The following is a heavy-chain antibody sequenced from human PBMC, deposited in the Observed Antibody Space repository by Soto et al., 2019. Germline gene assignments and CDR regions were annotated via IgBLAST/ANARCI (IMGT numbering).Heavy chain of an antibody. J-gene: IGHJ4*02. Sequence: PSETLSLTCAVYGGSFSGYYWSWIRQPPGKGLEWIGEINHSGSTNYNPSLKSRVTISVDTSKNQFSLKLGSVTAADTAVYYCARDASLSVGDPAPFDNWGQGTRVTVSS. CDR2: INHSGST. CDR3: ARDASLSVGDPAPFDN. D-gene: IGHD5-18*01. V-gene: IGHV4-34*01. CDR1: GGSFSGYY.